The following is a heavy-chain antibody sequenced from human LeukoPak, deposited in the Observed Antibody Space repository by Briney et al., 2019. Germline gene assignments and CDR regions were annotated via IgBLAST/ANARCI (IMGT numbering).Heavy chain of an antibody. CDR1: GFTFSSYA. V-gene: IGHV3-23*01. D-gene: IGHD2-15*01. J-gene: IGHJ4*02. Sequence: GGSLRLSCAASGFTFSSYAMSWVRQAPGKGLEWVSAISGSGGSTYYADSVEGRFTISRDNSKNTLYLQMNSLRAEDTAVYYCAKFEVSATCFDYWGQGTLVTVSS. CDR3: AKFEVSATCFDY. CDR2: ISGSGGST.